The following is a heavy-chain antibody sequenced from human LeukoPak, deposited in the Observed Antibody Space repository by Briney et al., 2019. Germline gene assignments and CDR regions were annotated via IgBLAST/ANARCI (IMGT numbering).Heavy chain of an antibody. D-gene: IGHD1-1*01. CDR1: GITFEDYN. CDR3: ATGLTSTRFDF. CDR2: ISWDGDTT. V-gene: IGHV3-43*01. Sequence: GSLRLSCAASGITFEDYNMHWIRQAPGKGLEWVSLISWDGDTTYDADPVKGRFTISRDNSANSLYLQMNSLRSEDTAVYYCATGLTSTRFDFWGQGTLVTVSS. J-gene: IGHJ4*02.